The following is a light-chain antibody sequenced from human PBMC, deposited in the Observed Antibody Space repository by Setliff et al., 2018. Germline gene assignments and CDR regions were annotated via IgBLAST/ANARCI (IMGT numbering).Light chain of an antibody. CDR3: QQYGSSRST. Sequence: EIVLPQSPGTLSLSPGERATLSCRASQSVSSSYLAWYQQKPGQAPRLLIYGASSRATGIPDRFSGSGSGTDFTLTISRLEPEDFAVYYCQQYGSSRSTFGQGTRLEIK. CDR1: QSVSSSY. J-gene: IGKJ5*01. V-gene: IGKV3-20*01. CDR2: GAS.